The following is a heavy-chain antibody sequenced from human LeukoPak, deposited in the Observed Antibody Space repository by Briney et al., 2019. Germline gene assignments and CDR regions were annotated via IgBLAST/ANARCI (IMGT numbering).Heavy chain of an antibody. V-gene: IGHV3-23*01. D-gene: IGHD3-16*01. Sequence: PGGSLRLSCAASGFTFSSYWMHWVRQAPGKGLEWVSAISGSGGTTYYADSVKGRFTISRDNSKNTLYLQMNSLRAEDTAVYYCAKGYGNYYYYMDVWGKGTTVTVSS. CDR2: ISGSGGTT. J-gene: IGHJ6*03. CDR1: GFTFSSYW. CDR3: AKGYGNYYYYMDV.